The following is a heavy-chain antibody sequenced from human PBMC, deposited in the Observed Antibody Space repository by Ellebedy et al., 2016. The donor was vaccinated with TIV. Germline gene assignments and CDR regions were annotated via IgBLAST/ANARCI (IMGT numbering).Heavy chain of an antibody. CDR3: ARKPRFGEELRDY. J-gene: IGHJ4*02. CDR1: GFTFSSYW. D-gene: IGHD3-10*01. V-gene: IGHV3-7*01. Sequence: GESLKISXAASGFTFSSYWMSWVRQAPGKGLEWVANIKQDGSEKYYVDSVKGRFTISRDNAKNSLYLQMNSLRAEDTAVYYCARKPRFGEELRDYWGQGTLVTVSS. CDR2: IKQDGSEK.